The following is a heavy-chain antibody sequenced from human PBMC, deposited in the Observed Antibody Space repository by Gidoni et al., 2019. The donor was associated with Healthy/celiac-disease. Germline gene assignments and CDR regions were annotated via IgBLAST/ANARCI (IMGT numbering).Heavy chain of an antibody. V-gene: IGHV3-30-3*01. J-gene: IGHJ4*02. CDR2: ISYDGSNK. CDR3: ARDGDDIVVVVAATFDY. D-gene: IGHD2-15*01. CDR1: GFTFSSYA. Sequence: QVQLVASGGGVVQPGRSLRLSCAASGFTFSSYAMHWVRQAPGKGLEWVAVISYDGSNKYYADSVKGRFTISRDNSKNTLYLQMNSLRAEDTAVYYCARDGDDIVVVVAATFDYWGQGTLVTVSS.